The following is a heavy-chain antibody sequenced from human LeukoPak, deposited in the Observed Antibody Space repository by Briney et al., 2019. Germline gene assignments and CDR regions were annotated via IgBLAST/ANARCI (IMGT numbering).Heavy chain of an antibody. V-gene: IGHV4-38-2*02. CDR1: GYSISSGYY. Sequence: SETLSLTCTVSGYSISSGYYWGWIRPPPGKGLEWIGSIYHSGSTYYNPSLKSRVTISVDTSKNQFSLKLSSVTAADTAVYYCARDYGYSSRPNFWFDPWGQGTLVTVSS. CDR2: IYHSGST. J-gene: IGHJ5*02. D-gene: IGHD6-13*01. CDR3: ARDYGYSSRPNFWFDP.